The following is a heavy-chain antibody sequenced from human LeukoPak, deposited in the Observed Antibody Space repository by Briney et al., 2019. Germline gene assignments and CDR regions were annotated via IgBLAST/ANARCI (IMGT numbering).Heavy chain of an antibody. CDR3: ARSGQYSGSYYGY. Sequence: ASVKVSCKASGYTFTGYYMHWVRQATGQGLEWMGWMNPNSGNTGYAQKFQGRVTMTRNTSISTAYMELSSLRSEDTAVYYCARSGQYSGSYYGYWGQGTLVTVSS. V-gene: IGHV1-8*02. CDR2: MNPNSGNT. D-gene: IGHD1-26*01. CDR1: GYTFTGYY. J-gene: IGHJ4*02.